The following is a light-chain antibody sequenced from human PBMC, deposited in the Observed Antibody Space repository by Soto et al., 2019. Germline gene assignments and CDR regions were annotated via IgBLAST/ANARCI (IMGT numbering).Light chain of an antibody. J-gene: IGKJ1*01. CDR2: GAA. CDR3: QQYSSSPWT. Sequence: EIVMTQSPATLSVSPGERATLSCRASQSITNSYLAWYQQKPGQAPRLLIYGAASRATGIPDRFSGSESGTDFTLTISRLEPEDFAVYYCQQYSSSPWTFGQGTMVDVK. V-gene: IGKV3-20*01. CDR1: QSITNSY.